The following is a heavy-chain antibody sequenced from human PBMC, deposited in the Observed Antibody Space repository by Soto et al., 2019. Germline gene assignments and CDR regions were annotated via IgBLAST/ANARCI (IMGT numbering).Heavy chain of an antibody. V-gene: IGHV5-10-1*01. Sequence: GESLKISWKGAGYIFTSYWISWVRQMPGKGLEWMGRIDPSDSYTNYSPSFQGHVTISADKSISTAYLQWGSLKASDTAMYYCASSKRGYCSSTFCWELANYYGIDVCAQGTTVTVSS. CDR2: IDPSDSYT. CDR1: GYIFTSYW. J-gene: IGHJ6*02. CDR3: ASSKRGYCSSTFCWELANYYGIDV. D-gene: IGHD2-2*01.